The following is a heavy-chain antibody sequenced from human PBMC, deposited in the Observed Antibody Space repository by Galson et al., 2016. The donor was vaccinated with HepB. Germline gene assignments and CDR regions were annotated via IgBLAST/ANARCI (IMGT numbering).Heavy chain of an antibody. CDR2: FSFSGSI. CDR1: GGSISNDF. CDR3: ARGYDSNAYYYGNDAFDI. D-gene: IGHD3-22*01. V-gene: IGHV4-59*01. J-gene: IGHJ3*02. Sequence: SETLSLTCTVSGGSISNDFWSWIRQPPGEGLEWIGYFSFSGSINYNPSLKSRVTISVDTSQNQFSLSLSSVTAADTAIYYCARGYDSNAYYYGNDAFDIWGLGTMVTVSS.